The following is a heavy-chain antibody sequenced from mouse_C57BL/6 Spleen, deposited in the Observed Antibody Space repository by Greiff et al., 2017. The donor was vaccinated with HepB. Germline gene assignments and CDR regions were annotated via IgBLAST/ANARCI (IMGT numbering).Heavy chain of an antibody. CDR3: ARYDYWYFDV. V-gene: IGHV1-64*01. D-gene: IGHD2-3*01. J-gene: IGHJ1*03. CDR1: GYTFTSYW. Sequence: QVQLQHSGAELVKPGASVKLSCKASGYTFTSYWMHWVKQRPGQGLEWIGMIHPNSGSTNYNEKFKSKATLTVDKSSSTAYMQLSSLTSEDSAVYYCARYDYWYFDVWGTGTTVTVSS. CDR2: IHPNSGST.